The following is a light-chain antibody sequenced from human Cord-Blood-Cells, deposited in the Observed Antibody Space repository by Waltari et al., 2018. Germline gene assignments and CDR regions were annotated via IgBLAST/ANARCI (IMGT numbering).Light chain of an antibody. CDR2: STN. J-gene: IGLJ3*02. Sequence: QTVVTQEPSFSVSPGGTVTLTCGLSSRSVSTSYDPSWYQQTPGQAPRTLIYSTNTRSSGVPDRFSGSILGNKAALTITGAQADDESDYYCVLYMGSGISVFGGGTKLTVL. V-gene: IGLV8-61*01. CDR3: VLYMGSGISV. CDR1: SRSVSTSYD.